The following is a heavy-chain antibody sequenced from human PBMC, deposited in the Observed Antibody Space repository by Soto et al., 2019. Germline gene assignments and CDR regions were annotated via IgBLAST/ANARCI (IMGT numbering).Heavy chain of an antibody. CDR3: ARGEYYRSGNYFGY. V-gene: IGHV4-38-2*01. D-gene: IGHD3-10*01. J-gene: IGHJ4*02. Sequence: QVQLQESGPGLVKPSETLSLTCAVSGHSISSGYYWGWIRQPPGKGLEWIGRFYHSGSTYYHPSLKSRVTISVCTSKNQFALKLSSVPAAYTAGYYCARGEYYRSGNYFGYWGQGTLVTVSS. CDR2: FYHSGST. CDR1: GHSISSGYY.